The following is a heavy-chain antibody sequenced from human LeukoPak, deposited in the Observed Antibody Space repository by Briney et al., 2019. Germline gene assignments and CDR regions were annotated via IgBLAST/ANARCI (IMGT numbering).Heavy chain of an antibody. CDR1: GFPFSTYA. V-gene: IGHV3-23*01. Sequence: GWSLRLSCAASGFPFSTYAMSWLRQAPGTRLEWLSSFSDGGDSTHYADSVEGSFTISRDNSKNTLYLQMNSLRAEDTALYYCVKFFLPYLAGGTGSRWGQGTLVTVSS. D-gene: IGHD3-10*01. CDR3: VKFFLPYLAGGTGSR. CDR2: FSDGGDST. J-gene: IGHJ4*02.